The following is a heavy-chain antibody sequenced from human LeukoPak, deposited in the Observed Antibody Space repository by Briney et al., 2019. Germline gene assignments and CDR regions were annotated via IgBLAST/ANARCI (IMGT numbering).Heavy chain of an antibody. D-gene: IGHD3-10*01. V-gene: IGHV1-18*01. CDR3: ARAHARMVQYHFDY. CDR2: ISGYNGNT. J-gene: IGHJ4*02. Sequence: ASVKVSCKASGYTFTSYGISWVRQAPGQGLEWMGWISGYNGNTNYAQMVQGRVTMTTDTSTSTGYMELRSLRSDDTAVYYCARAHARMVQYHFDYWGQGALVTVSS. CDR1: GYTFTSYG.